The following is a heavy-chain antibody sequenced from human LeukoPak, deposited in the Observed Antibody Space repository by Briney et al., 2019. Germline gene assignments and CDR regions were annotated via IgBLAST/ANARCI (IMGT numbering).Heavy chain of an antibody. CDR3: ASYVWGSYRPTTSMDV. D-gene: IGHD3-16*02. CDR2: ISAYNSNT. Sequence: ASVKVSCKASGYTFTSYGISWVRQAPGQGLEWMGWISAYNSNTNYAQKLQGRVTMTRDTSTSTVYMELSSLRSEDTAVYYCASYVWGSYRPTTSMDVWGQGTTVTVSS. J-gene: IGHJ6*02. CDR1: GYTFTSYG. V-gene: IGHV1-18*01.